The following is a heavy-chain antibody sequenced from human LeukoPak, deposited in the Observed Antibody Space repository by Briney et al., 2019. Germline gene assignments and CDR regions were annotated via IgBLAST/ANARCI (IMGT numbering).Heavy chain of an antibody. CDR3: ASGASARTLDY. CDR2: IYSDESST. D-gene: IGHD3-10*01. J-gene: IGHJ4*02. V-gene: IGHV3-74*01. Sequence: GGSLRLSCAASGFTFSRYWMHWVRQAPGKGLMWVSRIYSDESSTSYADSVKGRFTISRDNAKNTLYLHMNSLRAEDTAVYYCASGASARTLDYWGQGTLVTVSS. CDR1: GFTFSRYW.